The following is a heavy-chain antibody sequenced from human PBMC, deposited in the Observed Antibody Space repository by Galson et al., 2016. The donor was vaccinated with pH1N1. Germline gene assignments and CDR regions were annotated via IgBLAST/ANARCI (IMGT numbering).Heavy chain of an antibody. CDR3: AKGYGSGSFSEIEY. V-gene: IGHV3-23*01. CDR2: ISGSGDST. Sequence: SLRLSCAASGFTFSSNALSWVRQAPGKGLEWVSGISGSGDSTYYADSGKGRFTVSRDNSKHTLYLQMSILRVEDTAAYYCAKGYGSGSFSEIEYWGQGTLVTVSS. J-gene: IGHJ4*02. D-gene: IGHD3-10*01. CDR1: GFTFSSNA.